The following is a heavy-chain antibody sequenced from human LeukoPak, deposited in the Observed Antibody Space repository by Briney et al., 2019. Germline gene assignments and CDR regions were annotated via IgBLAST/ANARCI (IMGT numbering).Heavy chain of an antibody. J-gene: IGHJ6*02. V-gene: IGHV1-18*01. CDR3: ARSGFTMVRGTLDV. CDR2: ISGYNGNT. CDR1: GYTFTSYG. Sequence: ASVKASCKASGYTFTSYGISWVRQAPGQGLEWMGWISGYNGNTNYAQKLQGRVTMTTETSTSTAYMELRSLRSDDTAVYYCARSGFTMVRGTLDVWGQGTTVTVSS. D-gene: IGHD3-10*01.